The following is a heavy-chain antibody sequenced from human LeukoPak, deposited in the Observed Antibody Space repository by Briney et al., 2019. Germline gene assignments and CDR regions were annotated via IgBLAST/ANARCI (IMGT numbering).Heavy chain of an antibody. CDR3: AKDGDYYDSSGYIDY. V-gene: IGHV3-33*06. J-gene: IGHJ4*02. CDR2: IWYDGSNK. CDR1: GFTFSSYG. Sequence: PGRSLGLSCAASGFTFSSYGMHWVRQAPGKGLEWVAVIWYDGSNKYYADSVKGRFTISRDNSKNTLYLQMNSLRAEDTAVYYCAKDGDYYDSSGYIDYWGQGTLVTVSS. D-gene: IGHD3-22*01.